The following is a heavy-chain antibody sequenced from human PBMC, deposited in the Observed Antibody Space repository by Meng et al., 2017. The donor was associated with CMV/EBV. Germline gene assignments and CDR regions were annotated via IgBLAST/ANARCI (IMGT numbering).Heavy chain of an antibody. J-gene: IGHJ6*02. V-gene: IGHV3-15*01. Sequence: GESLKISCAASGFTFSNAWMSWVRQAPGKGLEWVGRIKSKTDGGTTDYAAHVKGRFTIPRDDSKNTLYLQMNSLKNEDTAVYYCTTDTVTTVSTSPMWYYYYYYGMDVWGQGTTVTVSS. CDR2: IKSKTDGGTT. CDR3: TTDTVTTVSTSPMWYYYYYYGMDV. CDR1: GFTFSNAW. D-gene: IGHD4-11*01.